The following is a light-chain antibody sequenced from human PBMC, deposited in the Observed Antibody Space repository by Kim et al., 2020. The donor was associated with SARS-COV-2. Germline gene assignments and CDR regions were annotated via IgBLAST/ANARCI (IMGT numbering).Light chain of an antibody. CDR3: QQRYNWPLT. Sequence: LSPGERATLPCRASQSVGNSLAWFQQKPGQAPRLLIFETSNRATGIPARFSGSGSGTAFTLTISSLEPEDFAVYYCQQRYNWPLTFGGGTKVDIK. CDR1: QSVGNS. J-gene: IGKJ4*01. V-gene: IGKV3-11*01. CDR2: ETS.